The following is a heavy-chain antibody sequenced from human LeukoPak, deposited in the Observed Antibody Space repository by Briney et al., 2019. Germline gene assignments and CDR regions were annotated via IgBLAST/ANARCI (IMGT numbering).Heavy chain of an antibody. V-gene: IGHV4-59*01. CDR2: IYYSGST. CDR3: ARLTGRMGFDY. D-gene: IGHD7-27*01. J-gene: IGHJ4*02. Sequence: PSETLSLTCTVSGGSISSYYWSWIRQPPGKGLEWIGYIYYSGSTNYNPSLKSRVTISVDTSKNQFSLKLSSVTAADTAMYYCARLTGRMGFDYWGQGTLVTVSS. CDR1: GGSISSYY.